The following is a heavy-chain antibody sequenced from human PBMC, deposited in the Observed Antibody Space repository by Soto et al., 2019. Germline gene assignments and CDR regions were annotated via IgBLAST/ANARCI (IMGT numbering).Heavy chain of an antibody. V-gene: IGHV4-4*02. Sequence: PSDTLSLTCNVSGGSITNNNWWGWVRQPPGKGLEWIGAIYHSGHTNFNPSLKSRATLSLDYSENQFSLKLTSATAGDTAIYYCASIAYSASGFDYWGQGTLVTVSS. D-gene: IGHD1-26*01. CDR1: GGSITNNNW. CDR3: ASIAYSASGFDY. J-gene: IGHJ4*02. CDR2: IYHSGHT.